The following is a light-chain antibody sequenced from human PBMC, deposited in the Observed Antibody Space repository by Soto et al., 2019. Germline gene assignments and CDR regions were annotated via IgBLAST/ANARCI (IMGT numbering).Light chain of an antibody. Sequence: QSALTQPASVSGSLGQSITISCTGTSSDVGGYNYVSWYQQHPGKAPKLMIYDVSNRPSGVSNRFSGSKSGNTASLTISGLQAEDEADYYCSSYTSSSINYVFGTGTKVTVL. CDR1: SSDVGGYNY. V-gene: IGLV2-14*01. J-gene: IGLJ1*01. CDR3: SSYTSSSINYV. CDR2: DVS.